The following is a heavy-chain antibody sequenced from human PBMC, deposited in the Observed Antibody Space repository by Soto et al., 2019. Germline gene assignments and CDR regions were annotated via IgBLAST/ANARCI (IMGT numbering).Heavy chain of an antibody. V-gene: IGHV3-66*01. D-gene: IGHD2-15*01. CDR3: AREPRYCSGGSCSIMGDAFDI. Sequence: GGSLRLSCAASGFTFSSYAMSWFRQAPGKGLEWVSVIYKDFTDYADFVRGRFSVSTDTSKNALYLQLDNLRAEDTAVYYCAREPRYCSGGSCSIMGDAFDIWGQGAMVTVSS. J-gene: IGHJ3*02. CDR1: GFTFSSYA. CDR2: IYKDFT.